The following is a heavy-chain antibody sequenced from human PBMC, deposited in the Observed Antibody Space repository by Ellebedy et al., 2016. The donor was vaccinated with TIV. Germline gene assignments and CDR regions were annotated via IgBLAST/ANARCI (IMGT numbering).Heavy chain of an antibody. D-gene: IGHD5-24*01. Sequence: AASVKVSCKVSGYTLTELSMHWVRQAPGKGLEWIGGFEPEDGEIIYAQKFQGRVTMTEDTSTDTAYMELSSLRSEDTAVYYCATDQDYNYDLDYWGQGTLVTVSS. J-gene: IGHJ4*02. CDR3: ATDQDYNYDLDY. V-gene: IGHV1-24*01. CDR1: GYTLTELS. CDR2: FEPEDGEI.